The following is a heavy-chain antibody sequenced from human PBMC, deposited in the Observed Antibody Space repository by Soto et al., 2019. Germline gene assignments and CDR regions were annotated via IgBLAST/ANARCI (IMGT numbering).Heavy chain of an antibody. Sequence: EVQLLESGGGLVQPGGSLRLSCAASGFTFSSYAMSWVRQAPGKGLEWVSAISGSGGSTYYADSVKGRFTISRDNSKNTLNLQMNSLGAEDTAVYYCAKDRGGAGYCSGTSCLPDYWGQGTLVTVSS. J-gene: IGHJ4*02. CDR1: GFTFSSYA. CDR2: ISGSGGST. V-gene: IGHV3-23*01. CDR3: AKDRGGAGYCSGTSCLPDY. D-gene: IGHD2-2*01.